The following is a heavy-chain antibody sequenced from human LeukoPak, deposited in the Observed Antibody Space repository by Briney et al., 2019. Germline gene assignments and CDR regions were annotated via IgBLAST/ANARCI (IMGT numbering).Heavy chain of an antibody. Sequence: SETLSLTCTVSGGSISSSSYYWGWIRQPPGKGLEWIGSIYYSGSTYYNPSLKSRVTISVDTSKNQFSLKLSSVTAADTAVYYCASLRNIRGSGSYATYYYYYGMDVWGQGTTVAVSS. D-gene: IGHD3-10*01. CDR1: GGSISSSSYY. V-gene: IGHV4-39*01. CDR3: ASLRNIRGSGSYATYYYYYGMDV. CDR2: IYYSGST. J-gene: IGHJ6*02.